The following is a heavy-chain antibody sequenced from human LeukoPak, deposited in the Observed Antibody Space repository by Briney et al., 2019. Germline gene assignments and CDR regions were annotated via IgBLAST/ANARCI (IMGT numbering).Heavy chain of an antibody. CDR3: ARGYYDYVWGSYRYSMTFFDY. Sequence: SETLSLTCAVYGGSFSGYYWSWIRQPPGKGLEWIGEINHSGSTNYNPSLKSRVTISVDTSKNQFSLKLSSVTAADTAVYYCARGYYDYVWGSYRYSMTFFDYWGQGTLVTVSS. CDR1: GGSFSGYY. J-gene: IGHJ4*02. CDR2: INHSGST. D-gene: IGHD3-16*02. V-gene: IGHV4-34*01.